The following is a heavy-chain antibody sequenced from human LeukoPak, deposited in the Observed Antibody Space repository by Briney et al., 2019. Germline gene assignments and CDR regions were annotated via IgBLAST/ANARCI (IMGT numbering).Heavy chain of an antibody. D-gene: IGHD5-24*01. CDR1: GGSISSSSYY. V-gene: IGHV4-39*01. CDR3: ARQGPILEINDY. Sequence: PSETLSLTCTVSGGSISSSSYYWGWIRQPPGKGLEWIGSIYYSGSTYYNPSLKSRVTISVDTSKNQFSLKLSSVTAADTAVYYCARQGPILEINDYWGQGTLVTVSS. CDR2: IYYSGST. J-gene: IGHJ4*02.